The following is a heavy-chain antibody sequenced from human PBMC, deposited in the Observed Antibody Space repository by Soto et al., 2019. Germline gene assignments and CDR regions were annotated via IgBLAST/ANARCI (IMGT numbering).Heavy chain of an antibody. CDR3: ARVPVTYGGYYYYYGMDV. D-gene: IGHD4-4*01. V-gene: IGHV4-59*01. J-gene: IGHJ6*02. CDR2: IYYSGST. Sequence: SETLFLTCTVSGGSISSYYWSWIRQPPGKGLEWIGYIYYSGSTNYNPSLKSRVTISVDTSKNQFSLKLSSVTAADTAVYYCARVPVTYGGYYYYYGMDVWGQGTTVTVSS. CDR1: GGSISSYY.